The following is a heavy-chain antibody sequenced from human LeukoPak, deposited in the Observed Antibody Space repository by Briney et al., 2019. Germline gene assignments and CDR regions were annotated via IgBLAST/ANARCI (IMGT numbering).Heavy chain of an antibody. D-gene: IGHD2-2*01. CDR3: ARLACSTSGYEIDY. CDR2: ISSGSGYI. Sequence: PGGSLRLSCAASGFTFSSYSVNWVRQAPGKGLEWVSSISSGSGYIYYSDSVKGRSTISRDNAKNSLYLQMSSLRAEDTAVYYCARLACSTSGYEIDYWGQGTLVTVSS. V-gene: IGHV3-21*01. CDR1: GFTFSSYS. J-gene: IGHJ4*02.